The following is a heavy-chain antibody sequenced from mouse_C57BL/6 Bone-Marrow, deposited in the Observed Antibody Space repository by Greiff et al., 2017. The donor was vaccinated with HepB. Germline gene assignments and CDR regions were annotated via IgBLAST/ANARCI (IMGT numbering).Heavy chain of an antibody. D-gene: IGHD2-5*01. V-gene: IGHV5-4*01. CDR3: ARVPLYYSNYDVDY. CDR1: GFTFSSYA. CDR2: ISDGGSYT. Sequence: EVQVVESGGGLVKPGGSLKLSCAASGFTFSSYAMSWVRQTPEKRLEWVATISDGGSYTYYPDNVKGRFTISRDNAKNNLYLQMSQLTSEDTAMYYGARVPLYYSNYDVDYWGQGTTLTVSS. J-gene: IGHJ2*01.